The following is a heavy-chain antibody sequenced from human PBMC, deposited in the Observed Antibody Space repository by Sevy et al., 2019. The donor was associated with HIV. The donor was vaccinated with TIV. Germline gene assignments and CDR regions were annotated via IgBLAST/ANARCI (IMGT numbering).Heavy chain of an antibody. D-gene: IGHD3-3*01. Sequence: ASVKVSCKASGYTFTGYYMHWVRQAPGQGLEWMGWINPYSGGTNYAQKFQGRVTMTRDTSISTAYMELSSLRSDDTAVYYCARDPEYYDFWSGYCTGWFDPWGQGTLVTVSS. V-gene: IGHV1-2*02. CDR3: ARDPEYYDFWSGYCTGWFDP. CDR2: INPYSGGT. CDR1: GYTFTGYY. J-gene: IGHJ5*02.